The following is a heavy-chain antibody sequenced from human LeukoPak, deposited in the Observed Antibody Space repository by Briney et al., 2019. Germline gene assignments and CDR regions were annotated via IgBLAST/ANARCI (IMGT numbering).Heavy chain of an antibody. J-gene: IGHJ4*02. CDR1: GGSISSGDYY. CDR3: ARDRGGYGDFDY. D-gene: IGHD3-16*01. V-gene: IGHV4-30-4*08. Sequence: SQTLSLTCTVSGGSISSGDYYWSWIRQPPGKGLEWIGYIYYSGSTYYNPSLKSRVTRSVDTSKNQFSLKLSSVTAADTAVYYCARDRGGYGDFDYWGQGTLVTVSS. CDR2: IYYSGST.